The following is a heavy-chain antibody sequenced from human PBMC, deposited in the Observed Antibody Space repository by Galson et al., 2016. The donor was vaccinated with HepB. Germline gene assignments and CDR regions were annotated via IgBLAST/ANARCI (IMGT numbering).Heavy chain of an antibody. J-gene: IGHJ4*02. Sequence: SLRLSCAASGFTFSTYGMHWVRQAPGKGLEWVAVISYDANHASYEYYADSVKGRFTISRDNSKNTLSLQMNSLRIEDTALYYCARELIGSSWYEMVDYWGQGTLVTVSS. CDR1: GFTFSTYG. CDR3: ARELIGSSWYEMVDY. D-gene: IGHD6-13*01. CDR2: ISYDANHASYE. V-gene: IGHV3-30*03.